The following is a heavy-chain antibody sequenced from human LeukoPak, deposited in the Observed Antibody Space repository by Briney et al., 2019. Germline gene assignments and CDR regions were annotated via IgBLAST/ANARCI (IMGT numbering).Heavy chain of an antibody. CDR3: ARPAAADPNWFDP. CDR2: IYYSGST. V-gene: IGHV4-39*01. D-gene: IGHD6-13*01. Sequence: SETLSLTCTVSGGSISSSSYYWGWIRQPPGKGLEWIGSIYYSGSTYYNPSLKSRVTISVDTPKNQFSLKLSSVTAADTAVYYCARPAAADPNWFDPWGQGTLVTVSS. J-gene: IGHJ5*02. CDR1: GGSISSSSYY.